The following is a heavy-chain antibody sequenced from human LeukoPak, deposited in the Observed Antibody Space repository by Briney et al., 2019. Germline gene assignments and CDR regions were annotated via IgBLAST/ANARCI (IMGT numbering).Heavy chain of an antibody. V-gene: IGHV3-74*01. CDR1: GFTFSSYW. Sequence: GGSLRLSCAASGFTFSSYWMNWVRQAPGKGLVWVSRIASDGSSTTYADSVKGRFTISRDNSKNTLYLQMNSLRAEDTAVYYCARDLRFSGSSFDYWGQGTLVTVSS. J-gene: IGHJ4*02. CDR3: ARDLRFSGSSFDY. D-gene: IGHD1-26*01. CDR2: IASDGSST.